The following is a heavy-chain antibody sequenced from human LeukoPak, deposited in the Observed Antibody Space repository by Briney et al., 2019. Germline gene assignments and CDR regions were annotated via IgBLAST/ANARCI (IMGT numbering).Heavy chain of an antibody. Sequence: SETLSLTCAVYGGSFSGYYWSWIRQPPGKGLEWIGEINHSGSTNYNPSPKSRVTISVDTSKNQFSLKLSSVTAADTAVYYCARVPPSHLAAASNWFDPWGQGTLVTVSS. CDR3: ARVPPSHLAAASNWFDP. D-gene: IGHD6-13*01. CDR1: GGSFSGYY. V-gene: IGHV4-34*01. J-gene: IGHJ5*02. CDR2: INHSGST.